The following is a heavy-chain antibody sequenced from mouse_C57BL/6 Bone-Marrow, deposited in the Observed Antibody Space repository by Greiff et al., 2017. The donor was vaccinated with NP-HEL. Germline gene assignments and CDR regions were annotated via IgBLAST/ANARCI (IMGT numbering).Heavy chain of an antibody. J-gene: IGHJ3*01. Sequence: QVQLQQPGTELVKPGASVKLSCKASGYTFTSCWMHWVKQRPGQGLEWIGNINPSNGGTNYNEKFKSKATLTVDKSSSTAYMQLSSLTSEDSAVYYCARGGLWLRREFAYWGQGTLVTVSA. D-gene: IGHD2-2*01. CDR1: GYTFTSCW. V-gene: IGHV1-53*01. CDR2: INPSNGGT. CDR3: ARGGLWLRREFAY.